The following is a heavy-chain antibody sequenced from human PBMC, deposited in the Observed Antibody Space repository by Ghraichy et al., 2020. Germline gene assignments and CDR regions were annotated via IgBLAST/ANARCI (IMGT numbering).Heavy chain of an antibody. J-gene: IGHJ5*02. CDR1: GYTLTELS. CDR2: FDPEDGET. CDR3: ATDRWQWLVTKGGFDP. D-gene: IGHD6-19*01. V-gene: IGHV1-24*01. Sequence: APVKVSCKVSGYTLTELSMHWVRQAPGKGLEWMGGFDPEDGETIYAQKFQGRVTMTEDTSTDTAYMELSSLRSEDTAVYYCATDRWQWLVTKGGFDPWGQGTLVTVSS.